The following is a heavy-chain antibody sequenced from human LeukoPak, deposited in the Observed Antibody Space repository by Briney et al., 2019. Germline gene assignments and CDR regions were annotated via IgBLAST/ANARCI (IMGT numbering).Heavy chain of an antibody. Sequence: GGSLRLSCAATGFSFKDYGMHWVRQPPGKGLEWVSAINWNGGGTDYADSVKGRFTISRDNAKNSLYPQLSSLRPGDTALYYCAKHLTATNTYIFFGLDVWGQGTSVTVSS. V-gene: IGHV3-9*01. D-gene: IGHD1-26*01. CDR1: GFSFKDYG. CDR2: INWNGGGT. J-gene: IGHJ6*02. CDR3: AKHLTATNTYIFFGLDV.